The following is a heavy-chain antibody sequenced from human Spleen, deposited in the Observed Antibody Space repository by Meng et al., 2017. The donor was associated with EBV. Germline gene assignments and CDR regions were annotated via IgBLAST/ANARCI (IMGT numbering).Heavy chain of an antibody. CDR1: VGSNSRSKW. CDR3: ARDGSGSGTDFDY. V-gene: IGHV4-4*02. CDR2: IYHSGST. D-gene: IGHD1-1*01. Sequence: QGQLRDAGPGLVKTSQPLSLDCAVSVGSNSRSKWWRWVRQPPGKGLEWIGEIYHSGSTNYNPSLKSRVTISVDKSKNQFSLKLSSVTAADTAVYYCARDGSGSGTDFDYWGQGTLVTVSS. J-gene: IGHJ4*02.